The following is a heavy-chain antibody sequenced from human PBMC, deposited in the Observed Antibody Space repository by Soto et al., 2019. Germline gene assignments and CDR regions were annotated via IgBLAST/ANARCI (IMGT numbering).Heavy chain of an antibody. CDR2: IRSNADGGTA. CDR1: GFTFSNAW. CDR3: TTSISGLVTGH. V-gene: IGHV3-15*07. J-gene: IGHJ4*02. Sequence: EVQLVESGGGLVKPGGSLRLSCAASGFTFSNAWMNWVRQAPGKGLEWVGSIRSNADGGTADYAAPVKGRFTFSRDDSQNPLFLQMNSLKTEDAAVCFCTTSISGLVTGHWGQGTLVTVSS. D-gene: IGHD3-3*01.